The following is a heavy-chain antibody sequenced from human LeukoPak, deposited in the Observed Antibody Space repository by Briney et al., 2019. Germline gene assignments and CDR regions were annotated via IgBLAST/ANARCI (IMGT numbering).Heavy chain of an antibody. Sequence: GGSLRLSCAASGFTFTSCAMSWVRQAPGKGLEWVSAISGSGGSTYYADSVKGRFTISRDNSKNTLHLQMNSLRAEDTAVYYCAKPRPSYSSSWYDHWGQGTLVTVSS. CDR2: ISGSGGST. CDR3: AKPRPSYSSSWYDH. J-gene: IGHJ5*02. D-gene: IGHD6-13*01. CDR1: GFTFTSCA. V-gene: IGHV3-23*01.